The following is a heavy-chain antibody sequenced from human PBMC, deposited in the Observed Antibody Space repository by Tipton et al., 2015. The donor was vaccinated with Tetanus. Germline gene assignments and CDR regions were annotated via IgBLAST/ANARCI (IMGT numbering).Heavy chain of an antibody. D-gene: IGHD1-26*01. CDR2: VDASGRMT. Sequence: SLRLSCVGSRFTFKNHEMNWVRQTAGKGLEWISYVDASGRMTAYADSVKSLFTIFRDDAKGSVDLQMNSLRVEDTAVYYCARDPGTSVGQGGFDLWGQGTMVTVSS. J-gene: IGHJ3*01. V-gene: IGHV3-48*03. CDR3: ARDPGTSVGQGGFDL. CDR1: RFTFKNHE.